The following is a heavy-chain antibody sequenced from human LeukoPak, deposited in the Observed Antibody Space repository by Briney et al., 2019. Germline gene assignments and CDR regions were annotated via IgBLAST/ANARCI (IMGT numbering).Heavy chain of an antibody. J-gene: IGHJ4*02. CDR2: IYHSGST. V-gene: IGHV4-4*02. CDR3: ARHMSGSYYYFDY. D-gene: IGHD1-26*01. CDR1: GGSISSSNW. Sequence: SETLSLTCAVSGGSISSSNWWSWVRQPPGKGLEWIGEIYHSGSTNYNPSLNSRVTISVDKSKNQFSLKLSSVTAADTAVYYCARHMSGSYYYFDYWGQGTLVTVSS.